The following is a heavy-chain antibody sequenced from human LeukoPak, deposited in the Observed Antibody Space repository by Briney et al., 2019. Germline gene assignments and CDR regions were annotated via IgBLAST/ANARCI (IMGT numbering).Heavy chain of an antibody. V-gene: IGHV1-46*01. Sequence: ASVTVSCKASGYTFTSYYMHWVRQAPGQGLEWMGIINPSGGSTSYAQKFQGRVTITRDTSTSTVSMELSSLRAEDTPGYYLARCPTALDYWGQGTLVTVSS. D-gene: IGHD5-18*01. CDR1: GYTFTSYY. J-gene: IGHJ4*02. CDR2: INPSGGST. CDR3: ARCPTALDY.